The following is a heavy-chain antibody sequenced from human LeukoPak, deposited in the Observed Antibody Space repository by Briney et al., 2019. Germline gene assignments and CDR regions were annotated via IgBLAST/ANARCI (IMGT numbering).Heavy chain of an antibody. CDR1: GGSFSGYY. CDR2: INHSGST. CDR3: ARARRNWNCFLSGGMDV. J-gene: IGHJ6*02. D-gene: IGHD1-7*01. V-gene: IGHV4-34*01. Sequence: SETLSLTCAVYGGSFSGYYWSWIRQPPGKGLEWIGEINHSGSTNYNPSLKSRVTISVDTSKNQFSLKLSSVTAADTAVYYCARARRNWNCFLSGGMDVWGQGTTVTVSS.